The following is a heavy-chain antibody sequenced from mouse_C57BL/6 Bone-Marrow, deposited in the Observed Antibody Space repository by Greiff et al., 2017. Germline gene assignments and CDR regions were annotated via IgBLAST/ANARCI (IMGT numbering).Heavy chain of an antibody. V-gene: IGHV1-64*01. CDR2: IHPNSGST. Sequence: QVQLQQSGPELVKPGASVKIPCKASGYTFTDYNMDWVKQRPGQGLEWIGMIHPNSGSTNYNEKFKSKATLTVDKSSSTAYMQLSSLTSEDSAVYYCVTMAHYYAMDYWGQGASVTVAS. J-gene: IGHJ4*01. CDR1: GYTFTDYN. CDR3: VTMAHYYAMDY. D-gene: IGHD1-1*02.